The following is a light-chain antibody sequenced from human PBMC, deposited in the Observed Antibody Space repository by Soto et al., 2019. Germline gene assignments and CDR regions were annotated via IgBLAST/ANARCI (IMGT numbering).Light chain of an antibody. CDR2: EAS. CDR3: QHYDNLPRYT. J-gene: IGKJ2*01. CDR1: QDISNS. Sequence: DIQMTQSPSSLSTSVGERVTITCQASQDISNSLNWYQQKPGKAPNPLIYEASKLQTGVPSRFSGGGSGTHFTFTISNLQPEDIATYYCQHYDNLPRYTFGLGTKLEIK. V-gene: IGKV1-33*01.